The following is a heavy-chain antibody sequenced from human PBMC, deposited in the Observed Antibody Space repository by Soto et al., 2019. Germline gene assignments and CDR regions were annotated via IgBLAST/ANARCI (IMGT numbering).Heavy chain of an antibody. V-gene: IGHV3-74*01. CDR2: IHSDGSST. D-gene: IGHD1-26*01. Sequence: EVLLVESGGGLVQPGESLRLSCAASGFTFSYYWMHWVRQAPGKGLVWVSRIHSDGSSTTYADSVKGRFTISRDNARNTVYLQMNSLRVEDTAVYYCARGDRGAFDLWGQGTVVTVSS. CDR1: GFTFSYYW. J-gene: IGHJ3*01. CDR3: ARGDRGAFDL.